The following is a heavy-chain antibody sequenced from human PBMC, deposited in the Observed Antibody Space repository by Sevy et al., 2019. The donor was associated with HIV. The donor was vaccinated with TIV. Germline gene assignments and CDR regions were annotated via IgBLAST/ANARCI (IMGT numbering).Heavy chain of an antibody. J-gene: IGHJ4*02. Sequence: GGSLRLSCAASGFLFSSYEMNWVRQAPGKGLEWVSYITKSGISVYYSDSVRGRFTTVRDNAKNFLFLQMNSLRAEDTAVYYCARDLPPSASTVPYFDYWGQGTLVTVSS. V-gene: IGHV3-48*03. D-gene: IGHD2-2*01. CDR1: GFLFSSYE. CDR2: ITKSGISV. CDR3: ARDLPPSASTVPYFDY.